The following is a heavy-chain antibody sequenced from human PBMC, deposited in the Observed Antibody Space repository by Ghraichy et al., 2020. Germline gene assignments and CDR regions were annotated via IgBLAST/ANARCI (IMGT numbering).Heavy chain of an antibody. V-gene: IGHV4-59*08. CDR2: IYYSGST. CDR1: GGSISSYY. D-gene: IGHD6-6*01. J-gene: IGHJ4*02. Sequence: SETLSLTCTVSGGSISSYYWSWIRQPPGKGLEWIGYIYYSGSTNYNPSLKSRVTISVDTSKKQFSLKLSSVTAADTAVYYCARFSSLLYYFDYWGQGILVTVSS. CDR3: ARFSSLLYYFDY.